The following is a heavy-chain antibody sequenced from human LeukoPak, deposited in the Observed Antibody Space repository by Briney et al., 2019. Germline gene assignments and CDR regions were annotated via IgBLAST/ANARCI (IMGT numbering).Heavy chain of an antibody. Sequence: SETLSLTCTVSGGSISSYYWSWIRLPPGKGLEWIGYTYYSGSTNYNPSLKSRVTISVDTSKNQFSLKLSSVTAADTAVYYCARVSSGGYFDYWGQGTLVSVSS. CDR3: ARVSSGGYFDY. CDR1: GGSISSYY. D-gene: IGHD3-16*01. V-gene: IGHV4-59*12. J-gene: IGHJ4*02. CDR2: TYYSGST.